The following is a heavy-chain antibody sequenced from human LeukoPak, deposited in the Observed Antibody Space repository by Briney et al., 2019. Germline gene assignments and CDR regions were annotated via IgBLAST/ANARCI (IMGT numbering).Heavy chain of an antibody. J-gene: IGHJ2*01. CDR2: ISSSGGST. CDR3: AKVPDGTPRGYWYFDL. V-gene: IGHV3-23*01. Sequence: GGSLRLSCAASGFTFSGYAMAWVRQAPGKGLEWVSTISSSGGSTYYADPVKGRFSISGDNSNNTLFVQMTSLRADDTAVFYCAKVPDGTPRGYWYFDLWGRGTLVTVSS. D-gene: IGHD5-24*01. CDR1: GFTFSGYA.